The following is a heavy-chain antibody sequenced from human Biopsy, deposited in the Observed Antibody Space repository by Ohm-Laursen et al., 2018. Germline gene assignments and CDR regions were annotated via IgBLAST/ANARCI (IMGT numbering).Heavy chain of an antibody. D-gene: IGHD3-9*01. J-gene: IGHJ1*01. CDR3: ATKLTGYFHH. CDR2: NILILGTG. CDR1: GGTFGNYG. V-gene: IGHV1-69*06. Sequence: SSVTASCTAPGGTFGNYGVNWVRQAPGQGLECLGGNILILGTGNYAQKFQDRVTVTADTSTSTTTMELRILRSDDTAVDECATKLTGYFHHWGQGTLVIVSS.